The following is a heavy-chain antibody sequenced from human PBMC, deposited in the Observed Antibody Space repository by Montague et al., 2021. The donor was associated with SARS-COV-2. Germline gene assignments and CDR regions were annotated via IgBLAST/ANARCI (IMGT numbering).Heavy chain of an antibody. CDR1: GFTFSNYA. J-gene: IGHJ4*02. D-gene: IGHD2-8*02. Sequence: SLRLSCAASGFTFSNYAMSWVRQTPGKGLEWVSSISSSDGATYYAESMRGRFTISRDNSKDTLSLDISSLRVEDTAVYYCAKDMSRGYCTGGRGYWYYFDSWGQGTPVTVSS. CDR2: ISSSDGAT. CDR3: AKDMSRGYCTGGRGYWYYFDS. V-gene: IGHV3-23*01.